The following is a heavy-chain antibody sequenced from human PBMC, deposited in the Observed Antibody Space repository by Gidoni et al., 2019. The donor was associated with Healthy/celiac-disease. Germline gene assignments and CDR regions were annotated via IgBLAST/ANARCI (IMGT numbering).Heavy chain of an antibody. CDR1: RGSFIGYY. Sequence: QVQLQQWGAGLFKPSETLSLTCAVYRGSFIGYYWSWIRQPPGKGLEWIGEINHSGSTNYNPSLKSRVTISVDTSKNQFFLKLSSVTAADTAVYYCAIVRGDYWGQGTLVTVSS. CDR3: AIVRGDY. CDR2: INHSGST. J-gene: IGHJ4*02. V-gene: IGHV4-34*01.